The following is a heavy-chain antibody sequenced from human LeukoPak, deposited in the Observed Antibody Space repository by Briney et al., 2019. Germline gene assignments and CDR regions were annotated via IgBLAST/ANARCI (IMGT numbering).Heavy chain of an antibody. CDR1: GGSISSGRYY. V-gene: IGHV4-61*02. Sequence: SETLSLTCTVSGGSISSGRYYWSWIRQPAGKGLEWIGRIYTSGTTNYNSSLRSRVTILLDTSKNQFSLRLRSVTAADTAVYYCARAPAPHISGSDYHFDYWGQGTLVTVSS. J-gene: IGHJ4*02. D-gene: IGHD6-19*01. CDR2: IYTSGTT. CDR3: ARAPAPHISGSDYHFDY.